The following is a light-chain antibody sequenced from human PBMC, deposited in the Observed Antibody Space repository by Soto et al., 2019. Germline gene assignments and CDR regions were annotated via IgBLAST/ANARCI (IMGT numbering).Light chain of an antibody. CDR1: SSNIGAGYD. Sequence: QLVLTQPPSVSGAPGQRVTISCTGSSSNIGAGYDVHWYQQLPGTAPQLLIYDNSKRPSGVPDRFSGSKSGTSASLAITGLQAEDEADYYCQSYDSSLSVVFGGGTKLTVL. J-gene: IGLJ2*01. V-gene: IGLV1-40*01. CDR3: QSYDSSLSVV. CDR2: DNS.